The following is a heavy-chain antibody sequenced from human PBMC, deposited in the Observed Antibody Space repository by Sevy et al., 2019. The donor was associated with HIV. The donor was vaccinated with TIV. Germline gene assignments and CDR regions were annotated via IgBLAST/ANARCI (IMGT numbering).Heavy chain of an antibody. D-gene: IGHD1-1*01. CDR2: VYFTGNT. Sequence: SETLSLTCSVSGDSISSYFWTWVRQSPGKGLEWIGNVYFTGNTDYSPSLKSRVTLSLDTSKSQFSLTLKSVTAADTAIYFCVRDSTTRPRVLDYWGQGTLVTVPQ. J-gene: IGHJ4*02. CDR3: VRDSTTRPRVLDY. CDR1: GDSISSYF. V-gene: IGHV4-59*01.